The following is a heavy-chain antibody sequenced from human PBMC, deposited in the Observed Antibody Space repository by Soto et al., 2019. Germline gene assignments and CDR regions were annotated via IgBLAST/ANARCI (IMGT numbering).Heavy chain of an antibody. V-gene: IGHV1-45*02. J-gene: IGHJ3*02. CDR2: ITPFNGNT. CDR3: ASTPVYRVGGVSVAFDM. Sequence: SVKVSCKASGYTFTYRYLHWVRQAPGQALEWMGWITPFNGNTNYAQKFQDRVTITRDRSMSTAYMELSSLRSEDTAMYYCASTPVYRVGGVSVAFDMGGKGKMVTV. CDR1: GYTFTYRY. D-gene: IGHD3-16*02.